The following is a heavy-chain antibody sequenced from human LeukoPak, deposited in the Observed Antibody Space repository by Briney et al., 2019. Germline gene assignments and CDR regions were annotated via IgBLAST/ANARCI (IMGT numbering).Heavy chain of an antibody. Sequence: PGGSLRLSCAASGFTFSTYAMHWVRQAPGKGLEYVSAISSNGGSTFYANSVKGRFTIPRDNSKNTLSLQMGSLRAEDMAVYYCARGEYDFWSGYYPLYYWGQGTLVTVSS. V-gene: IGHV3-64*01. CDR2: ISSNGGST. J-gene: IGHJ4*02. D-gene: IGHD3-3*01. CDR3: ARGEYDFWSGYYPLYY. CDR1: GFTFSTYA.